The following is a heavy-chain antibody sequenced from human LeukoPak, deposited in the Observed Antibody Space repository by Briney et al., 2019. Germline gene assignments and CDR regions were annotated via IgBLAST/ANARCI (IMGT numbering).Heavy chain of an antibody. CDR2: MNPNSCNT. D-gene: IGHD2-2*01. CDR3: ARVLVPAASNWFDP. J-gene: IGHJ5*02. CDR1: GYTFTSYD. Sequence: ASVKVSCKASGYTFTSYDINWVPQATGQGLEWMVWMNPNSCNTGYAQKFQGRVTITRNTSISTAYMELSSLRSEDTAVYYCARVLVPAASNWFDPWGQGTLVTVSS. V-gene: IGHV1-8*03.